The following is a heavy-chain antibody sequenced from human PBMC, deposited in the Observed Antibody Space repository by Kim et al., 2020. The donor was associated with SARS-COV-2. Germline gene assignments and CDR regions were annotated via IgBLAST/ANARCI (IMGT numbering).Heavy chain of an antibody. Sequence: GGSLRLSCAASGFTFSSYGMHWVRQAPGKGLEWVAVIWYDGSNKYYADSVKGRFTISRDNSKNPLYLQMNSLRAEDTAVYYCARDSIRVLGHYLGAKSYYWYGMDDWGQGTMVTVSS. CDR1: GFTFSSYG. J-gene: IGHJ6*02. V-gene: IGHV3-33*01. CDR3: ARDSIRVLGHYLGAKSYYWYGMDD. CDR2: IWYDGSNK. D-gene: IGHD3-16*01.